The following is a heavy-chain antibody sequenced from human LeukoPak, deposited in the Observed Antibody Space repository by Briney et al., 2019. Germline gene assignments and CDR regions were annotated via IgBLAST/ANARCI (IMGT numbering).Heavy chain of an antibody. Sequence: GGSLRLSCAASGFTFSSYAMSWVRQAPGKGLEWVSTISGSGGSTYYADSVKGRFTISRDNSKNTLYLQMNSLRAEDTAVYYSAKDPTTGTTPNWFDPWGQGTLVTVSS. D-gene: IGHD1-1*01. CDR3: AKDPTTGTTPNWFDP. CDR1: GFTFSSYA. CDR2: ISGSGGST. V-gene: IGHV3-23*01. J-gene: IGHJ5*02.